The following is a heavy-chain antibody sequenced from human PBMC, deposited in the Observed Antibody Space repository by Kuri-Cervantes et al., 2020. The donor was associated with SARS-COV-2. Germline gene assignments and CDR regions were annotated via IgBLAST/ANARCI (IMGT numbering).Heavy chain of an antibody. CDR1: GGSISSYY. J-gene: IGHJ6*03. CDR3: ARVTRAGAAAFRWDYMDV. Sequence: ESLKISCTVSGGSISSYYWGWIRQPPGKGLEWIGSIYYSGSTYYNPSLKSRVTISVDTSKNQFSLKLSSVTAADTAVYYCARVTRAGAAAFRWDYMDVWGKGTTVTVSS. V-gene: IGHV4-39*01. D-gene: IGHD6-13*01. CDR2: IYYSGST.